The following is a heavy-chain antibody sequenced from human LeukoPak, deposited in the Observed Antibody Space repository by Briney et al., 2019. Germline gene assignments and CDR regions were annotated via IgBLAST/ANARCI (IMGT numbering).Heavy chain of an antibody. CDR2: ISGSGGST. J-gene: IGHJ4*02. Sequence: PWGSLTLSCAASGFTFSSYALSWVRQAPGPGLEWVSAISGSGGSTYYEEYVKGRFSISRDNSKNTLYLQLNSLRAEDTAVYYCASPAGVVISPFGYWGQGTLVTVSS. CDR1: GFTFSSYA. CDR3: ASPAGVVISPFGY. D-gene: IGHD3-3*01. V-gene: IGHV3-23*01.